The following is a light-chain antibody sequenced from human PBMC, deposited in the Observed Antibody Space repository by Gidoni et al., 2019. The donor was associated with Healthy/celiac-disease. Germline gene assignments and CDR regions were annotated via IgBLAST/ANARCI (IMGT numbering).Light chain of an antibody. CDR1: SRDVGGYNY. V-gene: IGLV2-14*03. Sequence: QSALTQPASVSGSPGQSITISCSGTSRDVGGYNYVSCYQQHPGKAPKLMIYDVSNRPSGVSNRFSGSKSGNTASLTISGLQAEDEADYYCSSYTSSSTVVFGGGTKVTVL. CDR2: DVS. J-gene: IGLJ2*01. CDR3: SSYTSSSTVV.